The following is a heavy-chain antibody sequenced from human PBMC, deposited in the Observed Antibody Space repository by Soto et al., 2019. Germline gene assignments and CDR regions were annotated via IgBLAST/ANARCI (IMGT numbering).Heavy chain of an antibody. V-gene: IGHV1-69*06. CDR2: IIPIFGTA. Sequence: QVQLVQSGAEVKKPGSSVKVSCKASGGTFSSYAISWVRQAPGQGLEWMGGIIPIFGTANYAQKFQGRVTITADKSQSPAYMELSSLRSEDTAVYYCARSGYLGVDYYYDGMDVWGQGTTVTVSS. CDR3: ARSGYLGVDYYYDGMDV. D-gene: IGHD3-10*01. CDR1: GGTFSSYA. J-gene: IGHJ6*02.